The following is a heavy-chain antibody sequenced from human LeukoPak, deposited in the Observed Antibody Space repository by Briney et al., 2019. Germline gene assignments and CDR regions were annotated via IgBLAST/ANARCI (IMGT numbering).Heavy chain of an antibody. CDR2: IYTSGST. V-gene: IGHV4-4*07. J-gene: IGHJ3*02. CDR3: ASWVVAAPPDAFDI. Sequence: SETPSLTCTVSGGSISSYYWSWIRQPAGKGLEWTGRIYTSGSTNYNPSLKSRVTMSVDTSKNQFSLKLSSVTAADTAVYYCASWVVAAPPDAFDIWGQGTMVTVSS. CDR1: GGSISSYY. D-gene: IGHD2-15*01.